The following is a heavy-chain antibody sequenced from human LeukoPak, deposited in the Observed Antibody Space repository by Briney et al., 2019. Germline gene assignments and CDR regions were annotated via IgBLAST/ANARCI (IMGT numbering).Heavy chain of an antibody. CDR3: AKDARRSSGWWFFDH. CDR2: ITHSGYGT. CDR1: GFVFSSLD. V-gene: IGHV3-23*01. J-gene: IGHJ4*02. D-gene: IGHD6-19*01. Sequence: GGSLRLSCAASGFVFSSLDMGWVRQAPGKGLEWVSAITHSGYGTYYADSVKGRFTISRGNSKNTLYLQMNSLRAEDTAVYFCAKDARRSSGWWFFDHWGQGTLVTVSS.